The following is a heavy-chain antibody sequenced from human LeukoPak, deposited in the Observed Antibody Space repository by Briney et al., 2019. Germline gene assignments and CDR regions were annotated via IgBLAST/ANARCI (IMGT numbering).Heavy chain of an antibody. CDR1: GFIFSSYG. CDR3: AKVYRSSGYDLYFFDY. CDR2: ISYDGSYN. Sequence: PGGSLRLSCAASGFIFSSYGMHWVRQAPGKGLEWVSVISYDGSYNYYADSVKGRFTISRDNSKNTLYLQMNSLRTEDTAVYYCAKVYRSSGYDLYFFDYWGQGTLVTVSS. D-gene: IGHD5-12*01. V-gene: IGHV3-30*18. J-gene: IGHJ4*02.